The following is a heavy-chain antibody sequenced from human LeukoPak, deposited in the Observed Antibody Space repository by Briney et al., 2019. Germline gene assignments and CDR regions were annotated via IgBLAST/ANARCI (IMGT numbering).Heavy chain of an antibody. CDR1: GFTFNNYA. D-gene: IGHD6-13*01. J-gene: IGHJ4*02. CDR3: AREWPAAGVIADN. V-gene: IGHV3-23*01. Sequence: PGGSLRLSCAASGFTFNNYAMSWARQAPGKGLEWVSAISSGGGGTDYADSVKGRFTISRDNAKTSLYLQMNSLRAEDTALYYCAREWPAAGVIADNWGQGTLVTVSS. CDR2: ISSGGGGT.